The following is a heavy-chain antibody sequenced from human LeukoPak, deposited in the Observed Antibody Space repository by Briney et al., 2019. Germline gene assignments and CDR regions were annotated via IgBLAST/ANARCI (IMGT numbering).Heavy chain of an antibody. Sequence: PGGSLRLSCAASGFTFSPYSVNWVRQAPGKGLEWVSYISSSSITIFYADSVKGRFTISRDSARNSLYLQMNSLRDEDTAVYYCARGTDDMVTDQNFDYWGQGTLVTVSS. V-gene: IGHV3-48*02. CDR1: GFTFSPYS. CDR2: ISSSSITI. J-gene: IGHJ4*02. D-gene: IGHD5-18*01. CDR3: ARGTDDMVTDQNFDY.